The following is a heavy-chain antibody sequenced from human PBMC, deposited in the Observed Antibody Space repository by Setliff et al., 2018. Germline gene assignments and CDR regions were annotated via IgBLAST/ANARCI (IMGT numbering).Heavy chain of an antibody. CDR2: IYSSGST. Sequence: SETLSLTCTVSGDTLSVYYWSWVRQSPGQGLEWIEYIYSSGSTNYNPSLESRVTILIDKPKNQFSLNLTSVTAADTAVYYCARARSLDFDYWGQGMLVTVSS. CDR1: GDTLSVYY. CDR3: ARARSLDFDY. J-gene: IGHJ4*02. V-gene: IGHV4-4*08.